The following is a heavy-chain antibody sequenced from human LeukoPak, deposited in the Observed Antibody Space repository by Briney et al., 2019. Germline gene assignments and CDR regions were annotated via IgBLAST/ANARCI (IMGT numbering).Heavy chain of an antibody. V-gene: IGHV3-23*01. CDR1: GITFSNYA. D-gene: IGHD4-17*01. J-gene: IGHJ3*01. Sequence: GGSLRLSCAASGITFSNYAVMWVRQAPGQGLEWVSAITSAGAPRYADSVKGRFTISRDNSKNTLYLQMNSLRAEDTAQYFCARDPNGDYIGAFEFWGQGTGVTVSS. CDR2: ITSAGAP. CDR3: ARDPNGDYIGAFEF.